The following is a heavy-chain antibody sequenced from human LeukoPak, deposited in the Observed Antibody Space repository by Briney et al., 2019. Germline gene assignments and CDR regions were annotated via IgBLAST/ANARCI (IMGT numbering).Heavy chain of an antibody. CDR3: ARTTIAVAVYYYYGMDV. V-gene: IGHV4-39*01. J-gene: IGHJ6*02. D-gene: IGHD6-19*01. CDR1: GGSISSRSYN. CDR2: IYYSGST. Sequence: PETRCLTPTDSGGSISSRSYNSGWIRQPPGKGLEWIGSIYYSGSTYYNPSLKSRVTISVDTSKNQFSLKLSSVTAADTAVYYCARTTIAVAVYYYYGMDVWGQGTTVTVSS.